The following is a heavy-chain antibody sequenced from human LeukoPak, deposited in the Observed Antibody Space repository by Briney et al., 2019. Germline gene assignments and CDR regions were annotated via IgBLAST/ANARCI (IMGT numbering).Heavy chain of an antibody. CDR3: VRLGGSGSYDFDY. J-gene: IGHJ4*02. D-gene: IGHD1-26*01. V-gene: IGHV4-31*03. CDR2: IYYSGST. Sequence: SETLSLTCTVSGGSISSGGYYWSWIRQHPGKGLEWIGYIYYSGSTYYNPSLKSRVTISVDTSKNQFSLKLSSVTAADTAVYYCVRLGGSGSYDFDYWGQGTLVTVSS. CDR1: GGSISSGGYY.